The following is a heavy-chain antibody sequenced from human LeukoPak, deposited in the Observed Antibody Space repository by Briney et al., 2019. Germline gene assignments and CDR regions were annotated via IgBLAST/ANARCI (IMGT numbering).Heavy chain of an antibody. D-gene: IGHD3-10*01. Sequence: GGSLRLSCAASGFTFSSYAMHWVRQAPGKGLEWVAVISYDGSNKYYADSVKGRFTISRDNSKNTLYLQMNSLRAEGTAVYYCAREVIDGSGSSAFDYWGQGTLVTVSS. CDR1: GFTFSSYA. CDR2: ISYDGSNK. V-gene: IGHV3-30-3*01. J-gene: IGHJ4*02. CDR3: AREVIDGSGSSAFDY.